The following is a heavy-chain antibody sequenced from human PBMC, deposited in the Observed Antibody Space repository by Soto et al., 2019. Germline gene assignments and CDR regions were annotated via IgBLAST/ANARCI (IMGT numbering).Heavy chain of an antibody. J-gene: IGHJ6*02. CDR2: IVVGSGNT. CDR3: GAEGGGYSGYDYVPRYYGMDV. D-gene: IGHD5-12*01. V-gene: IGHV1-58*01. Sequence: GASVKVSCKASGFTFTSSAVQWVRQARGQRLEWIGWIVVGSGNTNYAQKFQERVTITRDMSTSTAYMELSSLRSEDTAVYYCGAEGGGYSGYDYVPRYYGMDVWGQGTTVTVSS. CDR1: GFTFTSSA.